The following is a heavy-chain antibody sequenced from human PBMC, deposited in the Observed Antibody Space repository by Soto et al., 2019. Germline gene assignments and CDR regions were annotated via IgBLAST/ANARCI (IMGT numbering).Heavy chain of an antibody. Sequence: GGSLRLSCAASGFTFSDYFMTWIRQAPGKGLEWVSYISSSGITKYYADSVKGRFTISRDNAKNSLYLQMNSLRAEDTAVYYCAREMRTFDYWGQGALVTVSS. CDR2: ISSSGITK. J-gene: IGHJ4*02. CDR3: AREMRTFDY. V-gene: IGHV3-11*01. CDR1: GFTFSDYF.